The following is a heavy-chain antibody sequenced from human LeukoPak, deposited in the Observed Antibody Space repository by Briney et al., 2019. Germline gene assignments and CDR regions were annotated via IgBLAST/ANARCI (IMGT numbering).Heavy chain of an antibody. CDR1: GYNSSSYW. J-gene: IGHJ4*02. CDR2: TRPADSKT. V-gene: IGHV5-51*01. Sequence: GESLKISCKGFGYNSSSYWIGWVRHMPGKGLEWMGITRPADSKTRYSASLQGQVTISADKSISTAYLQWISLKASDTGIYYCARHSYDFWSGDYAIPPLDYWGQGTLVTVSS. CDR3: ARHSYDFWSGDYAIPPLDY. D-gene: IGHD3-3*01.